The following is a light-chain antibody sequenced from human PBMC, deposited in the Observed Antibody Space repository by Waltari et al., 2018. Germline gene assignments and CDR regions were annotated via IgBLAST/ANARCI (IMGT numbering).Light chain of an antibody. CDR3: SSYAGRNIVI. CDR1: DDDIGGYAY. CDR2: AVT. Sequence: QSALTQPPSASGSPGQPVTISCTGTDDDIGGYAYVSWYQHHPGKAPKASIYAVTKRPAGVPDLFSGSKSGNAASLTVSGLQAGEEADYYCSSYAGRNIVIFGGGTKLTVL. J-gene: IGLJ2*01. V-gene: IGLV2-8*01.